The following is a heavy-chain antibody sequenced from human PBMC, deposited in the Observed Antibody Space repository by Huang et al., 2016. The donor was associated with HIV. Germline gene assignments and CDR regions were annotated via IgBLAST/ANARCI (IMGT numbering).Heavy chain of an antibody. CDR2: SSYNGGKK. D-gene: IGHD4-4*01. CDR1: GFTFRTYT. J-gene: IGHJ4*02. Sequence: QVKLVESGGGVVQPGISLRLSCAASGFTFRTYTFHWVRQAPGKGVEVVAGSSYNGGKKFYADSVKGRFTSSRDNSKNTVYLEVSSPRPEDSAVYYCTREFTTSVQFFDLWGQGTLVTVSS. V-gene: IGHV3-30*04. CDR3: TREFTTSVQFFDL.